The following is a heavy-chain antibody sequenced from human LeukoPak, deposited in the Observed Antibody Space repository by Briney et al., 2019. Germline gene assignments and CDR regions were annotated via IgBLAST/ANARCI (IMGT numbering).Heavy chain of an antibody. CDR3: ARDIAYNSGWSYEYFQH. D-gene: IGHD6-19*01. Sequence: VASVKVSCKASGYTFTSYGISWVRQAPGQGLEWMGWISAYNGSTNYAQKLQGRVTMTTDTSTSTAYMELRSLRSDDTAVYYCARDIAYNSGWSYEYFQHWGQGTLVTVSS. J-gene: IGHJ1*01. CDR2: ISAYNGST. V-gene: IGHV1-18*01. CDR1: GYTFTSYG.